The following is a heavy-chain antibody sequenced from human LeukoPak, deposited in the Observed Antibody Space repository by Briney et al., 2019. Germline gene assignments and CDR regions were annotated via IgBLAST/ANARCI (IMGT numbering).Heavy chain of an antibody. D-gene: IGHD3-3*01. Sequence: GGSLRLSCAASGFTFDDYAMHWVRQAPGKGLEWVSGISWNSGSIGYADSVKGRFTISRDNAKNSLYLQMNSLRAEDMALYYCAKVSTSRKRSIFGVVDDAFDIWGQGTMVTVSS. CDR2: ISWNSGSI. CDR1: GFTFDDYA. CDR3: AKVSTSRKRSIFGVVDDAFDI. V-gene: IGHV3-9*03. J-gene: IGHJ3*02.